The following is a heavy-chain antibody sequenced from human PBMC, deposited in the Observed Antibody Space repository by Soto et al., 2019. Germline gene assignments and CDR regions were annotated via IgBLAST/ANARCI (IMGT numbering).Heavy chain of an antibody. D-gene: IGHD6-19*01. Sequence: ASVKVSCKASAYTFTSYGISWVRQAPGQGLEWLGWISAYNGNTNYAQKLQGRVTMTTDTSTSTAYMELRSLTSADPAVYYCAGEVVRVAGTRWLAPWGQGTLVLVSS. CDR3: AGEVVRVAGTRWLAP. V-gene: IGHV1-18*01. J-gene: IGHJ5*02. CDR1: AYTFTSYG. CDR2: ISAYNGNT.